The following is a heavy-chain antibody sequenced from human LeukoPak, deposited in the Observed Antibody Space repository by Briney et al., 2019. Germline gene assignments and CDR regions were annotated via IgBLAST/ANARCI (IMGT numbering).Heavy chain of an antibody. J-gene: IGHJ4*02. CDR1: GFTFDDYG. CDR2: INWNGGST. Sequence: PGGSLRLSCAASGFTFDDYGMSWVRQAPGKGLEWVSGINWNGGSTGYADSVKGRFTISRDNSKNTLYLQMNSLRAEDTAVYYCAKDTGSRYYFDYWGQGTLVTVSS. V-gene: IGHV3-20*04. CDR3: AKDTGSRYYFDY.